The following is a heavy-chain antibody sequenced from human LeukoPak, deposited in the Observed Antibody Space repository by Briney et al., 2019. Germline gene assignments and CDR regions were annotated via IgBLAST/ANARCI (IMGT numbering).Heavy chain of an antibody. CDR2: ISYDGSNK. V-gene: IGHV3-30*18. J-gene: IGHJ4*02. CDR1: GFTFSSYG. Sequence: GGSLRLSCAASGFTFSSYGMHWVRQAPGKGLEWEAVISYDGSNKYYADSVKGRFTISRDNSKNTLYLQMNSLRAEDTAVYYCAKDWYCSSTSCYTLVYWGQGTLVTVSS. D-gene: IGHD2-2*02. CDR3: AKDWYCSSTSCYTLVY.